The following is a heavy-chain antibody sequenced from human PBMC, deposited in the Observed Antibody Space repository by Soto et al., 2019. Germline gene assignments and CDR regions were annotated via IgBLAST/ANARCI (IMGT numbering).Heavy chain of an antibody. V-gene: IGHV3-74*01. CDR3: TRGGATGEGIAHFEN. CDR2: INSDGTTT. J-gene: IGHJ4*02. D-gene: IGHD2-21*01. CDR1: GFTFTTNW. Sequence: EVQLVESGGGLVQPGGSLRLSCVASGFTFTTNWMHWVRQAPGKGLVWLSRINSDGTTTTYADSVKGRFTISRDNAKNTLYLQVNSLGGDDTAVYYCTRGGATGEGIAHFENWGQGTLVTVSS.